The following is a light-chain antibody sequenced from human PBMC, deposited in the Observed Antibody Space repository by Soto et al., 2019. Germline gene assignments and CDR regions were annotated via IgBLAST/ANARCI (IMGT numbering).Light chain of an antibody. CDR3: QQYHSAPRT. J-gene: IGKJ1*01. CDR1: QSISSSY. CDR2: DAS. V-gene: IGKV3-20*01. Sequence: EIVLTQSPGTLSLSPGERATLSCRATQSISSSYLAWYQQKTGQAPRLLIYDASTRATGIPDRFSGSGSGTDFTLTINRLEPEDYAVYHCQQYHSAPRTFGQGTKVEIK.